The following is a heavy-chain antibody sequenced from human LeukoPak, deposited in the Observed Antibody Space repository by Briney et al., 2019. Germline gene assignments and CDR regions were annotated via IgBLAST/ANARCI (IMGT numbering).Heavy chain of an antibody. CDR1: GFTFSSYG. CDR2: ISGSGGST. V-gene: IGHV3-23*01. CDR3: ARNYAYSYEP. Sequence: GSLRLSCAASGFTFSSYGMHWVRQAPGKGLEWVSAISGSGGSTYYADSVKGRFTISRDNSKNTLYLQMSSLRAEDTAVYYCARNYAYSYEPWGQGTLVTVSS. J-gene: IGHJ5*02. D-gene: IGHD5-18*01.